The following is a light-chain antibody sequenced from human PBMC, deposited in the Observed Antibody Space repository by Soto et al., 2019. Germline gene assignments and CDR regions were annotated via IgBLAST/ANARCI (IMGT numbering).Light chain of an antibody. Sequence: DIQMTQSPSSLSASVGDRVTITCRASQPIINYVNWYQQKSGGAPKLLIYGTSKLHSGVPSRFVSSGSATDFSLTINSLQPEDFVTYICQQSYTTPWTFGRGTKVEVK. CDR3: QQSYTTPWT. V-gene: IGKV1-39*01. J-gene: IGKJ1*01. CDR1: QPIINY. CDR2: GTS.